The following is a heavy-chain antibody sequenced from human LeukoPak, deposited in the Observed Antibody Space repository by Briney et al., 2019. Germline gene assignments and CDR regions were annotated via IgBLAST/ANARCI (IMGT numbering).Heavy chain of an antibody. D-gene: IGHD3-10*01. CDR1: GFTFSSYG. J-gene: IGHJ4*02. V-gene: IGHV3-30*02. CDR2: IQYDGSNK. CDR3: AKVPILLLFGGDY. Sequence: GGSLRLSCAASGFTFSSYGMHWVRQTPGKGLEWVAFIQYDGSNKYYADSVRGRFTISRDNSRNTLYLQMNSLRAEDTAVYYCAKVPILLLFGGDYWGQGTLVTVSS.